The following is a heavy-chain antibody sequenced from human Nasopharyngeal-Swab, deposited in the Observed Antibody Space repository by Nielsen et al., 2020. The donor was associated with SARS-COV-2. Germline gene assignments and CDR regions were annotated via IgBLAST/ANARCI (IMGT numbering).Heavy chain of an antibody. D-gene: IGHD3-3*02. CDR1: GASFSGYY. CDR2: ITRSGNN. J-gene: IGHJ6*03. CDR3: AIVNNGGGMVPASSSFFIDV. V-gene: IGHV4-34*01. Sequence: SQTLSLTCGLNGASFSGYYWGWIRQPPGKGLEWIGDITRSGNNNYNPALRSRVSISVATSKGEFALKLTSVTAAYTAIYFCAIVNNGGGMVPASSSFFIDVWGKGTSVAVSS.